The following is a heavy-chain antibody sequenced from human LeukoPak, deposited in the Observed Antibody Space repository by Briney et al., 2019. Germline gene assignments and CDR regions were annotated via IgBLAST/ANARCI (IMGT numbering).Heavy chain of an antibody. CDR1: GFTFSSYA. Sequence: GGSLRLSCAASGFTFSSYAMHWVRQAPGKGLEFVSGISSDGDRTYYVSSVRGRFIISRDNSKNTLDLQMGSLRGDDMAVYYGARGGRSGSHDKFDYWGQGTLVTVSS. J-gene: IGHJ4*02. V-gene: IGHV3-64*01. D-gene: IGHD1-26*01. CDR2: ISSDGDRT. CDR3: ARGGRSGSHDKFDY.